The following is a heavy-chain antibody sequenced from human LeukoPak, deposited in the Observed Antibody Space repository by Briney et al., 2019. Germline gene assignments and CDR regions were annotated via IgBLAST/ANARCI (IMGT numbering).Heavy chain of an antibody. J-gene: IGHJ4*02. V-gene: IGHV4-38-2*02. CDR2: IYHSGTT. CDR3: AGTEYYFDY. Sequence: SETLSLTCTVSGYSVSSAYYWGWIRQPPGKGLEWIGSIYHSGTTYSNPSLKSRVTISVDTSKNQFSLRLSFVTAADTAVYYCAGTEYYFDYWGQGTLVTVSS. CDR1: GYSVSSAYY.